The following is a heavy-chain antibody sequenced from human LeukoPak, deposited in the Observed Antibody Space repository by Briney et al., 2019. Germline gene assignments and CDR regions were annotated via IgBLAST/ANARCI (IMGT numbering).Heavy chain of an antibody. D-gene: IGHD6-13*01. CDR2: ISGSGGST. V-gene: IGHV3-23*01. CDR3: GRGGKVEQLVLAR. CDR1: GFTFRSYA. J-gene: IGHJ4*02. Sequence: GGSLRLSCAASGFTFRSYAMNWVRQAPGKGLEWVSSISGSGGSTYYADSVKGRFTISRDNPKNTLYLQMNSLRAEDTAVYYCGRGGKVEQLVLARWGQGSLVTVSS.